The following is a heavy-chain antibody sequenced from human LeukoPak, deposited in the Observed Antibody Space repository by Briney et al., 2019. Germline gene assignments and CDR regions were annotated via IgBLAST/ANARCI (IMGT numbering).Heavy chain of an antibody. J-gene: IGHJ4*02. D-gene: IGHD2-15*01. V-gene: IGHV3-53*01. CDR1: GLTGSHNY. CDR3: AKSVVVITFRFDD. Sequence: GGSLRLSCAASGLTGSHNYVSWVRQAPGKGLEWVSAIHTSGDTCYADSVKGRFTISRDNSKNMVYLQMNTLRADDTAVYYCAKSVVVITFRFDDWGQGALVTVSS. CDR2: IHTSGDT.